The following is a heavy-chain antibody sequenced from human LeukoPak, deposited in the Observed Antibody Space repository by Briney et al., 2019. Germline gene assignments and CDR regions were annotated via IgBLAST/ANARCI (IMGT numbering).Heavy chain of an antibody. D-gene: IGHD6-19*01. J-gene: IGHJ4*02. CDR2: ISASGSP. CDR1: GGSMNTHY. Sequence: SETLSLPCTVSGGSMNTHYWSWIRQPAGQGLEFIGRISASGSPNYNPSLGSRVTMSVDTSRSQFSLRLTSVTAADTAVYYCARTGYHTGWGNDYWGEGTLVTVSS. V-gene: IGHV4-4*07. CDR3: ARTGYHTGWGNDY.